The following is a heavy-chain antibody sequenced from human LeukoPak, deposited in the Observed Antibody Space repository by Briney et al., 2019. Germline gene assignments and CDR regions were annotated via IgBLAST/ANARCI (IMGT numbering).Heavy chain of an antibody. CDR3: AYYGFWSGSDY. Sequence: GGSLRLSCAASGFTFSDHYMDWVRQAPGKGLEWVGRTRNKANSYTTEYAASVKGRFTISRDDSKNSLYLQMNSLKTEDTAVYYCAYYGFWSGSDYWGQGTLVTVSS. CDR2: TRNKANSYTT. CDR1: GFTFSDHY. D-gene: IGHD3-3*01. V-gene: IGHV3-72*01. J-gene: IGHJ4*02.